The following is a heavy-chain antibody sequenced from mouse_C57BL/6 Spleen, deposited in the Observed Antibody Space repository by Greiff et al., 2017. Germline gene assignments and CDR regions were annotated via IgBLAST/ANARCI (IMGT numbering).Heavy chain of an antibody. J-gene: IGHJ2*01. Sequence: QVQLQQSGAELVRPGTSVKVSCKASGYAFTNYLIEWVKQRPGQGLEWIGVINPGSGGTNYNEKFKGKATLTADKSSSTAYMKLSSLTSEDSAVYFCASDDETYYSNPFDYWGQGTTLTVSS. V-gene: IGHV1-54*01. CDR1: GYAFTNYL. D-gene: IGHD2-5*01. CDR3: ASDDETYYSNPFDY. CDR2: INPGSGGT.